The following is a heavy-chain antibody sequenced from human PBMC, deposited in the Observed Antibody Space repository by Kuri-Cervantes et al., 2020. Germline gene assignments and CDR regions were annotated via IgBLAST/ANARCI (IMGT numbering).Heavy chain of an antibody. J-gene: IGHJ6*03. CDR2: ISSSSSYI. CDR3: ARSYGDYDYYYYYMDV. D-gene: IGHD4-17*01. CDR1: GFTFSSYS. Sequence: GESLKISCAASGFTFSSYSMNWVRQAPGKGLEWVSSISSSSSYIYYADSVKGRFTISRDNAKNSLYLQMNSLRAEDTAVYYCARSYGDYDYYYYYMDVWGKGTTVTVSS. V-gene: IGHV3-21*01.